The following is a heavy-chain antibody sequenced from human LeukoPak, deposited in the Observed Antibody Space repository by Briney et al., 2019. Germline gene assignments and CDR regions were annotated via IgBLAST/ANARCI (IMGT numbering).Heavy chain of an antibody. J-gene: IGHJ5*02. V-gene: IGHV4-4*07. Sequence: PSETPSLTCTVSGGSISSYYRSWIRQPAGKGLEWIGRIYTSGSTNYNPSLKSRVTMSVDTSKNQFSLKLSSVTAADTAVYYCARDKRGFWSGYSGRVWFDPWGQGTLVTVSS. D-gene: IGHD3-3*01. CDR3: ARDKRGFWSGYSGRVWFDP. CDR2: IYTSGST. CDR1: GGSISSYY.